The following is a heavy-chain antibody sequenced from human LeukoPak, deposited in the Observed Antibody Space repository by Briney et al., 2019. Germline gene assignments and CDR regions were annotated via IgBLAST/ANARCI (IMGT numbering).Heavy chain of an antibody. D-gene: IGHD3-10*01. CDR1: GGSISSSNW. CDR3: AGDRSNYVSGSPSS. Sequence: PSETLSLTCAVSGGSISSSNWWSWVRQPPGKGLEWIGEIYHSGTTNYNPSLKSRVTISVDKSKNQFSLKLSSVTAADTAVYYCAGDRSNYVSGSPSSWGQGTLVTVSS. CDR2: IYHSGTT. V-gene: IGHV4-4*02. J-gene: IGHJ4*02.